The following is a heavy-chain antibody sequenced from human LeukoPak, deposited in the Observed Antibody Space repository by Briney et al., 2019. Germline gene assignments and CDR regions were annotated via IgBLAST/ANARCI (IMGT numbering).Heavy chain of an antibody. Sequence: SETLSLTCTVSGGSISSTSYYWGWIRQPPGKGLGWIGSIYYSGNTYYNPSLKSRVTISVDTSKNQFSLRLSSVTAADTAVYYCARKIRRGWLDPSGQKTQVTLSS. J-gene: IGHJ5*02. V-gene: IGHV4-39*07. CDR1: GGSISSTSYY. CDR2: IYYSGNT. D-gene: IGHD3-16*01. CDR3: ARKIRRGWLDP.